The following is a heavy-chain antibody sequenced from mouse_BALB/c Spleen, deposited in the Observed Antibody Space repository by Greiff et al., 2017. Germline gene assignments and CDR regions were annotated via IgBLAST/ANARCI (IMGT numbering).Heavy chain of an antibody. V-gene: IGHV1-63*02. Sequence: VKLVESGAELVRPGTSVKMSCKAAGYTFTNYWIGWVKQRPGHGLEWIGDIYPGGGYTNYNEKFKGKATLTADTSSSTAYMQLSSLTSEDSAIYYCATAYYRYYSYAMDYWGQGTSVTVSS. D-gene: IGHD2-12*01. CDR3: ATAYYRYYSYAMDY. CDR1: GYTFTNYW. CDR2: IYPGGGYT. J-gene: IGHJ4*01.